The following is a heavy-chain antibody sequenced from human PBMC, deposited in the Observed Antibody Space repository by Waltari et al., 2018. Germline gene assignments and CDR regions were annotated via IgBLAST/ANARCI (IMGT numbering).Heavy chain of an antibody. CDR3: ASYMTTVPLRAFDI. J-gene: IGHJ3*02. D-gene: IGHD4-17*01. CDR2: INSEGSST. V-gene: IGHV3-74*01. CDR1: GFTFRSYW. Sequence: EVQLVESGGGLVQPGGSLRLSCAASGFTFRSYWMHWVRQAPGKGLVWVSRINSEGSSTSYADSVKGRFTISRDNAKNTLYLQMNSLRAEDTAVYYCASYMTTVPLRAFDIWGQGTMVTVSS.